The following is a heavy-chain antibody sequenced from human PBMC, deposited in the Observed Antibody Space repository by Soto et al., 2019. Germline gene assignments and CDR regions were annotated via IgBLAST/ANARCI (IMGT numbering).Heavy chain of an antibody. CDR2: IIPIFGTA. V-gene: IGHV1-69*01. D-gene: IGHD3-10*01. CDR3: ASVTYYGSGARNYYGMDV. CDR1: GGTFSSYA. Sequence: QVQLVQSGAEVKKPGSSVKVSCKASGGTFSSYAISWVRQAPGQGLEWMGGIIPIFGTANYAQKFQGRVTITADESTSTAYMELRSLRSEDTAVYYCASVTYYGSGARNYYGMDVWGQGTTVTVSS. J-gene: IGHJ6*02.